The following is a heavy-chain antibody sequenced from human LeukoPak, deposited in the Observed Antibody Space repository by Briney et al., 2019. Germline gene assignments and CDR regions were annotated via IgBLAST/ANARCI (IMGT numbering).Heavy chain of an antibody. J-gene: IGHJ4*02. CDR3: ARAGAYHFDN. CDR1: GFTFSSYS. V-gene: IGHV3-74*01. CDR2: INTDTRGT. D-gene: IGHD3-16*01. Sequence: GGSLRLSCAASGFTFSSYSMNWVRQAPGKGLVWVSIINTDTRGTYYADSVKGRFTISRDNAKNTLYLQMNSLRAEDTAVYYCARAGAYHFDNWGQGTLVTVSS.